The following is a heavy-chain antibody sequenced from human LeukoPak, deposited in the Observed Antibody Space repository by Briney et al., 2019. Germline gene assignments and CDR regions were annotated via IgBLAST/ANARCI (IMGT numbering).Heavy chain of an antibody. V-gene: IGHV1-24*01. CDR2: FDPEDGET. Sequence: ASVKVSCKVSGYTLTELSMHWVRQAPGKGLEWMGGFDPEDGETIYAQKFQGRVTMTEDTSTDTAYMELSSLRSEDTAVYYCATDLSSSWYQYFDYWGQGTLVTVSS. D-gene: IGHD6-13*01. CDR3: ATDLSSSWYQYFDY. J-gene: IGHJ4*02. CDR1: GYTLTELS.